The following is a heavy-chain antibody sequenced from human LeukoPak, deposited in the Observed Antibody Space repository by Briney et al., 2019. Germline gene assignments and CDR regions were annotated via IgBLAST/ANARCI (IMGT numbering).Heavy chain of an antibody. CDR3: ARETDSTLFDY. J-gene: IGHJ4*02. D-gene: IGHD6-13*01. CDR1: GFTFSSYS. Sequence: GGSLRLSCVVSGFTFSSYSMNWVRQAPGKGLEWVSYISSSGSTIFYADSVKGRFTISRDNAKNSLYLQMNSLRAEDTAVYYCARETDSTLFDYWGQGTLVTVSS. CDR2: ISSSGSTI. V-gene: IGHV3-48*04.